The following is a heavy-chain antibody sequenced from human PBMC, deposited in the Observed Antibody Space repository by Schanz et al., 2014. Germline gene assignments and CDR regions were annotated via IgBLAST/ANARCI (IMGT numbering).Heavy chain of an antibody. D-gene: IGHD3-10*01. Sequence: EVLLVESGGGLVKPGGSLRLSCEASGFDFNSYSMNWVRQVPGKGLEWLSYIATSSSTRHYADSVKGRVTISRDNAKNSVSLQMRRLRVEDTAVYYCASGVHVSSLQKGLQFWGRGTLVIGSS. J-gene: IGHJ1*01. CDR3: ASGVHVSSLQKGLQF. CDR2: IATSSSTR. V-gene: IGHV3-21*02. CDR1: GFDFNSYS.